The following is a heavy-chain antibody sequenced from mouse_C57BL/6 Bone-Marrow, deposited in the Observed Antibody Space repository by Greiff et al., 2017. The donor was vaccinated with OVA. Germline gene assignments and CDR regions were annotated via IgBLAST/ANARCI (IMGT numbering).Heavy chain of an antibody. J-gene: IGHJ1*03. Sequence: QVQLQQSGAELVKPGASVKLSCKASGYTFTSYWMHWVKQRPGQGLEWIGNINPSNGGTNYNEKFKSKATLTVDKSSSTAYMQLSSLTSEDSAVYYCAREGEERLLRYYWYFDVWGTGTTVTVSS. CDR1: GYTFTSYW. CDR3: AREGEERLLRYYWYFDV. V-gene: IGHV1-53*01. D-gene: IGHD1-1*01. CDR2: INPSNGGT.